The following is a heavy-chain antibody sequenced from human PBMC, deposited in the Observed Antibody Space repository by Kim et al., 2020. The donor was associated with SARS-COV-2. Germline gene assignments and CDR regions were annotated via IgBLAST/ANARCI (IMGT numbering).Heavy chain of an antibody. CDR2: IYYSGST. Sequence: SETLSLTCTVSGGSISSGGYYWSWIRQHPGKGLEWIGYIYYSGSTYYNPSLKSRVTISVDTSKNQFSLKLSSVTAADTAVYYCARVPSSGWYLDYWGQGTLVTVSS. CDR1: GGSISSGGYY. J-gene: IGHJ4*02. CDR3: ARVPSSGWYLDY. D-gene: IGHD6-19*01. V-gene: IGHV4-31*03.